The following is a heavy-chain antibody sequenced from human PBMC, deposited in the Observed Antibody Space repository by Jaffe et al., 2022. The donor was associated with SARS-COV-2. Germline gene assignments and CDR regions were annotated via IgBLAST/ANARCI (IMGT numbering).Heavy chain of an antibody. Sequence: EVQLVESGGGLVQPGGSLRLSCEASGFSFRSHAMNWVRQAPGKGLEWVSAIRDTGYTTYYADSVKGRFTISRDNSKNTLFLQMNGLRAEDTGVYYCAKGNDGYYYDYWGQGTLVTVSS. V-gene: IGHV3-23*04. D-gene: IGHD3-22*01. CDR2: IRDTGYTT. CDR3: AKGNDGYYYDY. J-gene: IGHJ4*02. CDR1: GFSFRSHA.